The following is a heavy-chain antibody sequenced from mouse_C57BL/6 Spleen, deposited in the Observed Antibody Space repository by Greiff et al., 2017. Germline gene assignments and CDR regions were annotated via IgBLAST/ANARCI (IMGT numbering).Heavy chain of an antibody. CDR1: GFTFSDYG. Sequence: EVMLVESGGGLVKPGGSLTLSCAASGFTFSDYGMHWVRQAPEKGLEWVAYISSGSSTIYYADTVKGRFTISRDNAKNTLFLQMTRLRSEDTAMYYCARSNGYFDYWGKGTTLTDSS. CDR3: ARSNGYFDY. J-gene: IGHJ2*01. V-gene: IGHV5-17*01. CDR2: ISSGSSTI.